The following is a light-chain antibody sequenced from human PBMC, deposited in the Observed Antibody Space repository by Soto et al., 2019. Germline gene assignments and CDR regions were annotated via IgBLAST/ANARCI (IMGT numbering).Light chain of an antibody. Sequence: DIQMTQSPPSLSASVGDRFTSSCLASQSISTYLSWYQQKPGTAPRLLIYRASSVKSGVPPRFSGSGSGRDFTLTISSLRPEDIATYFCQQSYSSSPWTFGQGTKVDIK. CDR1: QSISTY. CDR2: RAS. J-gene: IGKJ1*01. V-gene: IGKV1-39*01. CDR3: QQSYSSSPWT.